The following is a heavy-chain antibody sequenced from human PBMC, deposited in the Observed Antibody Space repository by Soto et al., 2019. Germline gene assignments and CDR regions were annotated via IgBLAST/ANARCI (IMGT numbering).Heavy chain of an antibody. V-gene: IGHV3-23*01. J-gene: IGHJ4*02. CDR2: ISGSASDI. Sequence: EVQLLEAGGGLVQPGGSLRLSCAASGFTFSSHAMNWVRQAPGKGLEWLSAISGSASDIYYADSVKGRFTISRDSSTNTVFLQMNSLRAEDTALYYCAKKRPGSWSMAGFDSWGQGTVVTVSS. CDR3: AKKRPGSWSMAGFDS. CDR1: GFTFSSHA. D-gene: IGHD6-19*01.